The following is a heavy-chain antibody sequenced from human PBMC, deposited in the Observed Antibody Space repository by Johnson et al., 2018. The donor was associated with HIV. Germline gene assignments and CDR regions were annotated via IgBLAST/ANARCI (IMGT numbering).Heavy chain of an antibody. CDR1: GFTVSSNY. J-gene: IGHJ3*02. D-gene: IGHD2-21*01. Sequence: VQLVESGGGLIQPWGSLRLSQPASGFTVSSNYMSWVRQAPGKGLEWVSVIYSGGSNKYYADSVKGRFTISRDNSKNTLYLQMNSLRAEDTAVYYCARGGHAVVAKPFGAFDIWCQGTMVTVSS. CDR3: ARGGHAVVAKPFGAFDI. CDR2: IYSGGSNK. V-gene: IGHV3-66*03.